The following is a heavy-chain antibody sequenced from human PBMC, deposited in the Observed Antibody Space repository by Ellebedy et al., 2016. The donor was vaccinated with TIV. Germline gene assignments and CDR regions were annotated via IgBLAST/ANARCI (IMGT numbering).Heavy chain of an antibody. J-gene: IGHJ6*03. D-gene: IGHD1-1*01. CDR2: IFMSGSI. Sequence: SETLSLTXTVSGGSFSSYYWSWIRQSAGKGLEWIGRIFMSGSISYNPSLKNRVTMSVDTSKTQVSLNLTSVTAADTAVYFCAGRFPNDFYMNVWGKGTTVTVSS. CDR3: AGRFPNDFYMNV. CDR1: GGSFSSYY. V-gene: IGHV4-4*07.